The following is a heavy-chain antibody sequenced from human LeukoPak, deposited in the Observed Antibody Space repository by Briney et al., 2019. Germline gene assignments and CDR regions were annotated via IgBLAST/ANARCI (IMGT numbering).Heavy chain of an antibody. J-gene: IGHJ4*02. CDR2: ISSTSSYI. CDR1: GFTFSNYF. V-gene: IGHV3-21*01. Sequence: PGGSLRLSCAASGFTFSNYFMNWVRQAPGKGLDWVSAISSTSSYIYYADSVKGRFTISRDNAKNSLYLQMNSLGAEDTAAYYCARGLCGGDCYSDWGQGTLVTVSS. CDR3: ARGLCGGDCYSD. D-gene: IGHD2-21*02.